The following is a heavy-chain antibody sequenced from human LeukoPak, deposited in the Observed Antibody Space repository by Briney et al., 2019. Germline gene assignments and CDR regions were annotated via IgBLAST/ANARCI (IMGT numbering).Heavy chain of an antibody. CDR3: ARRWYSSSWYPPYYYYGMDV. CDR1: GGSISRSSYY. CDR2: IYYSGST. V-gene: IGHV4-39*01. J-gene: IGHJ6*02. Sequence: SETLSLTCTVSGGSISRSSYYWGWIRQPPGKGLEWIGSIYYSGSTYYNPSLKSRVTISVDTSKNQFSLKLSSVTAADTAVYYCARRWYSSSWYPPYYYYGMDVWGQGITVTVSS. D-gene: IGHD6-13*01.